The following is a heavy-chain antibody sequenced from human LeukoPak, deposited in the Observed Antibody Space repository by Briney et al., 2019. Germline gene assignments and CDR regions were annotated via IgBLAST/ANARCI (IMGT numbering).Heavy chain of an antibody. V-gene: IGHV4-31*03. CDR1: GGSISSGGYY. J-gene: IGHJ4*02. CDR3: ARGRYYGSSGYYSGFDY. CDR2: IYYSGST. D-gene: IGHD3-22*01. Sequence: SETLSLTCTVSGGSISSGGYYWSWIRQHPGKGLEWIGYIYYSGSTYYNPSLKSRVTISVDTSKNQFSLKLSSVTAADTAAYYCARGRYYGSSGYYSGFDYWGQGTLVTVSS.